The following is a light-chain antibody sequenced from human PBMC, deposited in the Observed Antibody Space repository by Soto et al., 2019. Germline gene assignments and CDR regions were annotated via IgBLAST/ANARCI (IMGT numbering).Light chain of an antibody. Sequence: EIVLTQSPGTLSLSPGERATLSCRASQSVSSSYLAWYQQKPGQAPRLLIYGASNRATGIPDRFSGSGSGTDFTLTISRLEPEDCAVYYCQQEGSSPQTFGQGTNLEIK. CDR2: GAS. CDR1: QSVSSSY. CDR3: QQEGSSPQT. V-gene: IGKV3-20*01. J-gene: IGKJ2*01.